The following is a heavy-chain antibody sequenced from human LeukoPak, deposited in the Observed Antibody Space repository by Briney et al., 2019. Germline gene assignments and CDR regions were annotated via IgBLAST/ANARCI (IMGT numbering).Heavy chain of an antibody. V-gene: IGHV3-48*03. CDR1: GFTFSSYE. CDR3: ARLYGSWSRDYYYYMDV. D-gene: IGHD6-6*01. J-gene: IGHJ6*03. Sequence: GGSLRLSCEASGFTFSSYEMNWVRQAPGKGLEWVSYIGSSGGNIFYADSVKGRFTISRDNAKNSLYLQMNSLRAEDTAVYYCARLYGSWSRDYYYYMDVWGKGTTVTISS. CDR2: IGSSGGNI.